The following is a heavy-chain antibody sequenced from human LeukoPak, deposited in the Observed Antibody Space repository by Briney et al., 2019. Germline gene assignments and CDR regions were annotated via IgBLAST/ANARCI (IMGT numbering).Heavy chain of an antibody. CDR3: AGRIRFLEWLLYDFFDY. Sequence: GASVKVSCKXSGGTFSSYAISWVRQAPRQGLEWMGGIIPIFGTANYAQKFQGRVTITADESTSTAYMELSSLRSEDTAVYYCAGRIRFLEWLLYDFFDYWGQGTLVTVSS. CDR1: GGTFSSYA. CDR2: IIPIFGTA. J-gene: IGHJ4*02. D-gene: IGHD3-3*01. V-gene: IGHV1-69*13.